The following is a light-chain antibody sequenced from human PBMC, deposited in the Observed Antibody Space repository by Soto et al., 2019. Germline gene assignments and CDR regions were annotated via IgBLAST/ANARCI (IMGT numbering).Light chain of an antibody. Sequence: IVLTQSPGTLSLSPGERATLSCRASQSVTSSSLAWYQQRPGQAPSLLIYGASSRATGVPDRFSGSGSGTDFTLTISRLEPEDFAVYYCQQYGNSPRTFGQGTKVDIK. CDR2: GAS. CDR1: QSVTSSS. V-gene: IGKV3-20*01. CDR3: QQYGNSPRT. J-gene: IGKJ1*01.